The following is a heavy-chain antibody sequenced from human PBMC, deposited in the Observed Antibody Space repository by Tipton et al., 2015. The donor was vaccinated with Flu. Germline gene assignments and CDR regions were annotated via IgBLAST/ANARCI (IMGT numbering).Heavy chain of an antibody. J-gene: IGHJ6*03. D-gene: IGHD6-13*01. CDR2: IIPIFGTA. CDR3: AREDSSSWPLRGSYYYYMDV. CDR1: GGTFSSYA. Sequence: QLVQSGAEVKKPGSSVKVSCKASGGTFSSYAISWVRQAPGQGLEWMGGIIPIFGTANYAQKFQGRVTITADESTSTAYMELSSLRSEDTAVYYCAREDSSSWPLRGSYYYYMDVWGKGTTVTVSS. V-gene: IGHV1-69*01.